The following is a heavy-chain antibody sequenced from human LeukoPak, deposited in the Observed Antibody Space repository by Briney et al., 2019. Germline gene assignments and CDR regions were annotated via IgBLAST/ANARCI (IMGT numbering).Heavy chain of an antibody. CDR2: IIPIFGTA. CDR1: GGTFSSYA. Sequence: SVKVSCKASGGTFSSYAISWVRQAPGQGLEWMGGIIPIFGTANYAQKFQGRVTITADESTSTAYMELRSLRSDDTAVYYCARDLIVGAPFDYWGQGTWSPSPQ. J-gene: IGHJ4*02. V-gene: IGHV1-69*13. CDR3: ARDLIVGAPFDY. D-gene: IGHD1-26*01.